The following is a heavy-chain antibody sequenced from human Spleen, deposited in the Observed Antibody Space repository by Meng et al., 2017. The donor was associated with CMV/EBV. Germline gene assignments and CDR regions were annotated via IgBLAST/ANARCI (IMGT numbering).Heavy chain of an antibody. J-gene: IGHJ4*02. CDR2: INPNTGGA. D-gene: IGHD2/OR15-2a*01. CDR3: ARGENYPFYSFDS. V-gene: IGHV1-2*02. Sequence: CKTSGYPFTGYYIRWLRQAPGQGLEYMGWINPNTGGANFEQKFQGRITLTRDTSISTAFMDLSRLTSDDTAVYFCARGENYPFYSFDSWGQGTLVTVSS. CDR1: GYPFTGYY.